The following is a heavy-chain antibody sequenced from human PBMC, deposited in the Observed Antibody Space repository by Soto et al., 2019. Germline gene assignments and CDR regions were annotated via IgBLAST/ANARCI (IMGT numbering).Heavy chain of an antibody. CDR1: GGSISSYY. CDR3: ARTSALPLGYPHGMDV. Sequence: SETLSLTCTVSGGSISSYYWSWIRQPPGKGLEWIGYIYYSGSTNYNPSLKSRVTISVDTSKNQFSLKLSSVTAADTAVYYCARTSALPLGYPHGMDVWGQGTTVTVSS. V-gene: IGHV4-59*01. D-gene: IGHD7-27*01. CDR2: IYYSGST. J-gene: IGHJ6*02.